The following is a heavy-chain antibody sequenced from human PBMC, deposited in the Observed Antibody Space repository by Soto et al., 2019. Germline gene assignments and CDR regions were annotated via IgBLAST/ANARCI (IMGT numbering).Heavy chain of an antibody. V-gene: IGHV4-34*01. CDR3: ASIAARNYYGMDV. D-gene: IGHD6-6*01. CDR2: INHSGST. J-gene: IGHJ6*02. CDR1: GGSFSGYY. Sequence: SETLSLTCAVYGGSFSGYYWSWIRQPPGKGLEWIGEINHSGSTNYNPSLKSRVTISVDTSKNQFPLKLSSVTAADTAVYYCASIAARNYYGMDVWGQGTTVTVSS.